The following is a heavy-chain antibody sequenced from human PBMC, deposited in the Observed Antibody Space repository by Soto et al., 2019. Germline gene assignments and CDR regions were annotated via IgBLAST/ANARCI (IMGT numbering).Heavy chain of an antibody. CDR3: ARQSLKQWLVPRSRNSGAFDI. CDR2: IYHSGST. V-gene: IGHV4-4*02. CDR1: GVSISRSNW. J-gene: IGHJ3*02. D-gene: IGHD6-19*01. Sequence: SETLSLTCAVSGVSISRSNWWSWVRQPPGKGLEWIGEIYHSGSTNYNPSLKSRVTISVDKSKNQFSLKLSSVTAADTAVYYCARQSLKQWLVPRSRNSGAFDIWGQGTMVTVSS.